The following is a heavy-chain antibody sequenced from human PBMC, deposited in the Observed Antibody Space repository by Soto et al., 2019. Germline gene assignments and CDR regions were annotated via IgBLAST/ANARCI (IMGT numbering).Heavy chain of an antibody. V-gene: IGHV3-23*01. CDR1: VFTFRTYA. D-gene: IGHD4-17*01. CDR3: AKDPNGDYIGAFDS. Sequence: PGGSLRLSCAGSVFTFRTYAMTWVRQAPGKGLEWVSAISVGGGTTTYADSVKGRFTISRDNSKNTLFLQMNSLRAEDTAIYYCAKDPNGDYIGAFDSWGQGTLVTVSS. CDR2: ISVGGGTT. J-gene: IGHJ4*02.